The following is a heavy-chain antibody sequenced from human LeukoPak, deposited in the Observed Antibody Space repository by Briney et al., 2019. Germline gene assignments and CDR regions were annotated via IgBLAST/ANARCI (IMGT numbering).Heavy chain of an antibody. V-gene: IGHV3-49*04. J-gene: IGHJ4*02. CDR1: GFTFGDYA. D-gene: IGHD1-26*01. CDR3: TRDRVGAPHFDY. CDR2: IRSKAYGGTT. Sequence: PGGSLRLSCTASGFTFGDYAMSWVRQAPGKGLEWVGFIRSKAYGGTTEYAASVKGRFTISRDDSKSIAYLQMNSLKTEDTAVYYCTRDRVGAPHFDYWGQGTLVTVSS.